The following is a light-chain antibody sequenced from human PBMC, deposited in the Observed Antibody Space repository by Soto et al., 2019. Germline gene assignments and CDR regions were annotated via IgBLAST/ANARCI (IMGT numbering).Light chain of an antibody. Sequence: MVLSQSPGTLSLSLGERATLSCRASQSISSTSLAWYQQKPGQAPRLLIYGASTRATGIPDRFSGSESGTDFTLTISRLEPEDFVVYYCQQYGNSPFTFGQGTRLEIK. CDR3: QQYGNSPFT. CDR2: GAS. J-gene: IGKJ5*01. CDR1: QSISSTS. V-gene: IGKV3-20*01.